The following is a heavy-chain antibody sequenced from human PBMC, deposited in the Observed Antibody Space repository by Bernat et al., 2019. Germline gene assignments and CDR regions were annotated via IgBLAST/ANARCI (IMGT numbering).Heavy chain of an antibody. CDR3: ARDLFSGWYGVWFDP. CDR1: GFTVSSNY. V-gene: IGHV3-53*01. D-gene: IGHD6-19*01. J-gene: IGHJ5*02. Sequence: EVQLVESGGGLIQPGGSLRLSCAASGFTVSSNYMSWVRQAPGKGLEWVSVIYSGGNTYYAGSVKGRFTISRDNSKNTLYLQMNSLRAEDTAVYYCARDLFSGWYGVWFDPWGQGTLVTVSS. CDR2: IYSGGNT.